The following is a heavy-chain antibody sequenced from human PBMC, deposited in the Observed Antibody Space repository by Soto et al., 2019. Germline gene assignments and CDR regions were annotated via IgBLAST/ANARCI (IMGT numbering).Heavy chain of an antibody. CDR3: ARGALTVANWFDP. V-gene: IGHV1-2*02. Sequence: GASVKVSCKASGYTFTGNYMHWVRQAPGQGLEWMGWINPNNGVTNYARKFQGRVTMTRDTSISTAYMDLSRLRSDDTAVYYCARGALTVANWFDPWGQGTQVTVSS. J-gene: IGHJ5*02. CDR1: GYTFTGNY. D-gene: IGHD6-19*01. CDR2: INPNNGVT.